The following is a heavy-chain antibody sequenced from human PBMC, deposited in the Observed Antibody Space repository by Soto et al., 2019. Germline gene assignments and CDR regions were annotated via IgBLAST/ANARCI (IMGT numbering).Heavy chain of an antibody. CDR3: ARESLIRPGRMVRGVNGMDV. CDR1: GGSINNYY. CDR2: IYYSGST. V-gene: IGHV4-59*06. D-gene: IGHD3-10*01. J-gene: IGHJ6*02. Sequence: SETLSLTCSVSGGSINNYYWTWIRQSPGKGLEWIGYIYYSGSTYYNPSLKSRVTISVDTSKNQFSLKLSSVTAADTAVYYCARESLIRPGRMVRGVNGMDVWGQGTTVTVSS.